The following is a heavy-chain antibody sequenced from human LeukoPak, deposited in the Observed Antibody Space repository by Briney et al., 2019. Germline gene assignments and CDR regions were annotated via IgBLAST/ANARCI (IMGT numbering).Heavy chain of an antibody. CDR2: IYYSGST. CDR3: AKAGVRYFDSSGLYAFDF. D-gene: IGHD3-22*01. V-gene: IGHV4-39*01. Sequence: KPSETLSLTCAVSGGSISSTSCYWAWIRQPPGKGLEWIGTIYYSGSTYHNPSLKSRVTMSVDTSRNQFSLKLSSVDAADTAVYYCAKAGVRYFDSSGLYAFDFWGQGTTVTVSS. J-gene: IGHJ3*01. CDR1: GGSISSTSCY.